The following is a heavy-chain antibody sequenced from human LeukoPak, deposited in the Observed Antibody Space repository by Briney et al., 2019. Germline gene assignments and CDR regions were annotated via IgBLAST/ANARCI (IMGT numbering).Heavy chain of an antibody. V-gene: IGHV4-59*08. CDR1: GGSISSYY. CDR3: ARLRYFDWLLVWDAFDI. CDR2: IYYSGST. J-gene: IGHJ3*02. Sequence: SETLSLTCTVSGGSISSYYWSWIRQPPGKGLEWIGYIYYSGSTNYNPSLKSRVTISVDTSKNQFSLKLSSVTAADTAVYYCARLRYFDWLLVWDAFDIWGQGTMVTVSS. D-gene: IGHD3-9*01.